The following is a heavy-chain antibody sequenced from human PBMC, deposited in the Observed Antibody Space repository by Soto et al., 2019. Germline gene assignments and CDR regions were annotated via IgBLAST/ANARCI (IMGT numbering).Heavy chain of an antibody. CDR2: IIPIFGTA. CDR3: ASGYCSGGSCYSSFDL. V-gene: IGHV1-69*06. J-gene: IGHJ2*01. CDR1: GGTFSSYA. Sequence: QVQLVQSGAEVKKPGSSLKVSCKASGGTFSSYAISWVRQSPGQGLEWMGGIIPIFGTANYAQKFQGRVTITADKSTSTAYMELSSLSSEDTAVYYCASGYCSGGSCYSSFDLWGRGTLVTVSS. D-gene: IGHD2-15*01.